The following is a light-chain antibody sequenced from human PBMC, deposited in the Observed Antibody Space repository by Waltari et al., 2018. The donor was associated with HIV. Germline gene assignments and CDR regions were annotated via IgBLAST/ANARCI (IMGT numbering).Light chain of an antibody. CDR1: NIGSQN. CDR2: RDT. J-gene: IGLJ2*01. Sequence: SYELTQPLSVSVALGQTARITCGGNNIGSQNVHWSQQKQGQAPVLVIYRDTNRPSGIPERFSGSNSGNTATLTINRAQAEDEADYYCQVWDSSTVVFGGGTKLTVL. CDR3: QVWDSSTVV. V-gene: IGLV3-9*01.